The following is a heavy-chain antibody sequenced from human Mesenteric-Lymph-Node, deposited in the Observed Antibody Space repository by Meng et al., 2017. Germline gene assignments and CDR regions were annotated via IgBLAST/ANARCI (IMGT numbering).Heavy chain of an antibody. J-gene: IGHJ4*02. CDR3: ARGSTVTNPYYFDY. V-gene: IGHV1-69*05. D-gene: IGHD4-17*01. Sequence: SVKVSCKASGGTFSSYAISWVRQAPGQGLEWMGGIIPIFGTANYAQKFQGRVTMTRDTSTSTVYMELSSLRSEDTAVYYCARGSTVTNPYYFDYWGQGTLVTVSS. CDR1: GGTFSSYA. CDR2: IIPIFGTA.